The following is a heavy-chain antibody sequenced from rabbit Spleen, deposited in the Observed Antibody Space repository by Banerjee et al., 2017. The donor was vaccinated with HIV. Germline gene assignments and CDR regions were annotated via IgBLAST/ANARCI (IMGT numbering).Heavy chain of an antibody. V-gene: IGHV1S40*01. J-gene: IGHJ4*01. Sequence: QSLEESGGGLVKPGASLTLTCKASGFSFNEFSFNNGYDMCWVRQAPGKGLEWVACAYTGSSGSTYYASWAKGRFTISKTSSTTVTLQMTSLTAADTATYFCARSDSGINYSFDLWGQGTLVTVS. CDR2: AYTGSSGST. D-gene: IGHD8-1*01. CDR1: GFSFNEFSFNNGYD. CDR3: ARSDSGINYSFDL.